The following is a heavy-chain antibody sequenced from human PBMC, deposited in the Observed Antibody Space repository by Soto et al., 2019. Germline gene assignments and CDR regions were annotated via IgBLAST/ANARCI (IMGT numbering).Heavy chain of an antibody. J-gene: IGHJ6*02. D-gene: IGHD6-19*01. CDR3: ARRQWLVGGYYYGMDV. V-gene: IGHV1-18*01. CDR1: GYTFTSYG. CDR2: TSADNGNT. Sequence: QVQLVQSGAEVQKPGASVKVSCKASGYTFTSYGISWVRQAPGQGLEWLGWTSADNGNTNYAQKLQGRVTMTTDTSTSTAYMELRSLRSDDTAVYYCARRQWLVGGYYYGMDVWGQGTTVTVSS.